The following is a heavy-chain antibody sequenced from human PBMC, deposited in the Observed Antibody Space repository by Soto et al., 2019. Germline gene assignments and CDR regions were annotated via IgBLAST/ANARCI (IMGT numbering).Heavy chain of an antibody. CDR3: ARGTGRGQLVRVAQFDY. Sequence: QVQLVQSGAEVKKPGSSVKVSCKASGGTFSSYAISWVRQAPGQGLEWMGGIIPIFGTANYAQKFQGRVTITADESTSTAYMELSSLRSEDTAVYYCARGTGRGQLVRVAQFDYWGQGTLVTVSS. CDR2: IIPIFGTA. D-gene: IGHD6-6*01. V-gene: IGHV1-69*01. CDR1: GGTFSSYA. J-gene: IGHJ4*02.